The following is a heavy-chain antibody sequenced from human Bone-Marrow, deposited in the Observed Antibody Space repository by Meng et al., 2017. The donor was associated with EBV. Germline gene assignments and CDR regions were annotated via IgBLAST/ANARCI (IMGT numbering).Heavy chain of an antibody. CDR2: LIPMVGAP. CDR3: ASESGRGFTPDY. Sequence: GQWLQVGGRVKKPGSSVKVSCRTSGGTFRSDAVSWVRQAPGQGLEWMGGLIPMVGAPHYAQKFQGRVTIIADESTSTHSMELNSLRSEDTAMYYCASESGRGFTPDYWGQGTLVTVSS. J-gene: IGHJ4*02. CDR1: GGTFRSDA. D-gene: IGHD3-10*01. V-gene: IGHV1-69*01.